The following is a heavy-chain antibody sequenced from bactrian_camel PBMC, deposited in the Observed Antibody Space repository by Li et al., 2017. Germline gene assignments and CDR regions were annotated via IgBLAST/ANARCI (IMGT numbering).Heavy chain of an antibody. CDR2: IDSDGYT. Sequence: HVQLVESGGGSVQTRGSLRLSCVVSGHAWRSYCMVWTRQAPGKEREGVAAIDSDGYTSYADSVKGRFTVSQGNAKNTLHLEMNNLKPEDTGMYYCAVEPKHRLCVLVGDYNYWGQGTQVTVS. CDR3: AVEPKHRLCVLVGDYNY. J-gene: IGHJ4*01. D-gene: IGHD3*01. CDR1: GHAWRSYC. V-gene: IGHV3S26*01.